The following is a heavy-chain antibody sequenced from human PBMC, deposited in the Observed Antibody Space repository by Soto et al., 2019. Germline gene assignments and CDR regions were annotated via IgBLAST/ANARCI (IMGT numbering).Heavy chain of an antibody. V-gene: IGHV1-24*01. CDR3: AKIRAAGTVFNWFDP. Sequence: ASVKVSCKVSGYTLTELSMHWVRQAPGKGLEWMGGFDPEDGETIYAQKFQGRVTMTEDTSTDTAYMELSSLRAEDTAVYYCAKIRAAGTVFNWFDPWGQGTLVTVSS. CDR1: GYTLTELS. CDR2: FDPEDGET. D-gene: IGHD1-1*01. J-gene: IGHJ5*02.